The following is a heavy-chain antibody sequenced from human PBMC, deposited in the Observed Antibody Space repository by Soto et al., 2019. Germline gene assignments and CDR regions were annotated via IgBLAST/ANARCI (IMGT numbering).Heavy chain of an antibody. J-gene: IGHJ6*02. CDR3: AREAGVAIFGVVSYYGMDV. Sequence: QVQLVQSGAEVKKPGASVKVSCRASGYTFTNYYIHWVRQAPGQGLEWMGIINPSGSTTYAQKFQGRVTLTRDTSTSTVYMELSRLRSDDAAVHYCAREAGVAIFGVVSYYGMDVWGQWTTVTVSS. CDR2: INPSGST. V-gene: IGHV1-46*01. CDR1: GYTFTNYY. D-gene: IGHD3-3*02.